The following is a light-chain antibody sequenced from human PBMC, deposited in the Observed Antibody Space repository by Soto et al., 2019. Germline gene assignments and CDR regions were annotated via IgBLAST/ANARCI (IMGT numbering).Light chain of an antibody. CDR3: SSYTTSTTYV. CDR2: DVG. CDR1: SSDVGAYNY. J-gene: IGLJ1*01. Sequence: QSALTQPASVSGSPGQSIAISCTGTSSDVGAYNYVSWFQQHPGKAPKLIIDDVGSRPSGVSNRFSGSKSGTTASLTISGLQAEDEADYYCSSYTTSTTYVFGTGTKVTVL. V-gene: IGLV2-14*03.